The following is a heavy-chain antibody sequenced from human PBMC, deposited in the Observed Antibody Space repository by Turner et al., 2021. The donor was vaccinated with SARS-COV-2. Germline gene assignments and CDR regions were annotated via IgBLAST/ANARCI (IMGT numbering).Heavy chain of an antibody. CDR2: ISSSSSYI. CDR3: ARDCSIPSCEA. CDR1: GFTFSSYA. J-gene: IGHJ5*02. D-gene: IGHD2-2*01. V-gene: IGHV3-21*01. Sequence: EVQLLESGGGLVQPGGSLRLSCAASGFTFSSYAMSWVRQAPGKGLEWVSAISSSSSYIYYADSVKGRFTISRDNAKNSLYLQMNSLRAEDTAVYYCARDCSIPSCEAWGQGTLVTVSS.